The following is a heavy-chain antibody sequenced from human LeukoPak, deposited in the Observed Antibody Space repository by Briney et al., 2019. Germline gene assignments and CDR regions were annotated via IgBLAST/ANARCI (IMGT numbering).Heavy chain of an antibody. D-gene: IGHD5-12*01. CDR2: ISCDGGNK. CDR3: AKGQRRHVDIVATIPFDY. Sequence: PGGSLRLSCAASGFTFSSYGMHWVRQAPGKGLEWVAVISCDGGNKYYADSVKGRFTISRDNSKNTLYLQMNSLIADDTAVYCCAKGQRRHVDIVATIPFDYWGQGTLVTVSS. CDR1: GFTFSSYG. V-gene: IGHV3-30*18. J-gene: IGHJ4*02.